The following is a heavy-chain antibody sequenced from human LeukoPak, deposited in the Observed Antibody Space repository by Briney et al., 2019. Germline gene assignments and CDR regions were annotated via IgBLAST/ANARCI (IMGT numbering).Heavy chain of an antibody. V-gene: IGHV4-59*08. D-gene: IGHD6-13*01. J-gene: IGHJ5*02. CDR1: GGSISSYY. CDR3: TRHSFPYSSSWSQAPQRWFDP. Sequence: SETLSLTCTVSGGSISSYYWSWIRQPPGKGLEWIGYIYYSGSTNYNPSLKSRVTISVDTSKNQFSLKLSSVTAADTAVYYCTRHSFPYSSSWSQAPQRWFDPWGQGTLVTVSS. CDR2: IYYSGST.